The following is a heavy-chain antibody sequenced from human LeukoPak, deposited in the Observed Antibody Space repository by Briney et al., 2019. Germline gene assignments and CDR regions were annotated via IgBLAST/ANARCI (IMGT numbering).Heavy chain of an antibody. CDR1: GFTFSSYA. V-gene: IGHV3-23*01. CDR3: AVYCSGGSCYSYSQDNWFDP. Sequence: SGGSLRLSCAASGFTFSSYAMSWVRQAPGKGLEWVSAISGSGGSTYYADSVKGRFTISRDNSENTLYLQMNSLRAEDTAVYYCAVYCSGGSCYSYSQDNWFDPWGQGTLVTVSS. D-gene: IGHD2-15*01. CDR2: ISGSGGST. J-gene: IGHJ5*02.